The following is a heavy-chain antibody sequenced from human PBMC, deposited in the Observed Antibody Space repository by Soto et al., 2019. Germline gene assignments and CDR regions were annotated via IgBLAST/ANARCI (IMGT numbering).Heavy chain of an antibody. CDR3: AREPSYYDILTGYSTDYYGMDV. Sequence: SETLSLTCAVSGGSISSSNWWSWVRRPPGKGLEWIGEIYHSGSTNYNPSLKSRVTISVDKSKNQFSLKLSSVTAADTAVYYCAREPSYYDILTGYSTDYYGMDVWGQGTTVTVSS. CDR2: IYHSGST. J-gene: IGHJ6*02. CDR1: GGSISSSNW. V-gene: IGHV4-4*02. D-gene: IGHD3-9*01.